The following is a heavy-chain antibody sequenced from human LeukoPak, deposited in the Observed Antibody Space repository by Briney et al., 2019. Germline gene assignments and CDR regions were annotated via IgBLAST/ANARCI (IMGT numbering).Heavy chain of an antibody. CDR1: GYTFTSYG. D-gene: IGHD2-2*01. CDR3: ARDCSSTSCYDY. Sequence: ASVKVSCQASGYTFTSYGISWVRQAPGQGLEWMGWISAYNGNTNYAQKLQGRVTMTTDTSTSTAYMELRSLRSDDTAVYYCARDCSSTSCYDYWGQGTLVTVSS. J-gene: IGHJ4*02. V-gene: IGHV1-18*01. CDR2: ISAYNGNT.